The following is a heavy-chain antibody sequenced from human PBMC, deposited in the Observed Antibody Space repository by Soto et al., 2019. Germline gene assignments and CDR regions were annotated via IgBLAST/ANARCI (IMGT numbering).Heavy chain of an antibody. J-gene: IGHJ6*02. CDR2: IIPIFGTA. CDR3: ARDLVAVAGTGYYYGMDV. Sequence: QVQLVQSGAEVKKPGSSGKVSCKASGGTFSSYVISWVRQAPGQGLEWMGGIIPIFGTANYAQKFQGRVTITGDESTSTAYMELSSLRSEDTAVYYCARDLVAVAGTGYYYGMDVWGQGTTVTVSS. V-gene: IGHV1-69*01. CDR1: GGTFSSYV. D-gene: IGHD6-19*01.